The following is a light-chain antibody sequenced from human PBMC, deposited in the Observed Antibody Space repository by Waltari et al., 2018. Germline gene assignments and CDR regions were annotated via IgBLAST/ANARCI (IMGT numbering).Light chain of an antibody. V-gene: IGLV4-69*01. CDR1: GGHTYYA. Sequence: QLVVTQSPSASASLGASVNLTCTLSGGHTYYAITGHQQQPQKGPRFLMKVNSDGSHNTGDGIPDRFSGSSSGAERYLTISSLQSEDEADYHCQTWDTGIRVFGGGTKLIVL. J-gene: IGLJ3*02. CDR3: QTWDTGIRV. CDR2: VNSDGSH.